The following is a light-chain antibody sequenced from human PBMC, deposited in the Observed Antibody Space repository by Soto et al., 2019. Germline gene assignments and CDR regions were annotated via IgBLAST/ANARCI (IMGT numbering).Light chain of an antibody. CDR1: SSDVGGYNY. CDR2: DVS. J-gene: IGLJ1*01. V-gene: IGLV2-14*01. Sequence: QSALTQPASVSGSPGQSITISCTGTSSDVGGYNYVSWYQQHPDKAPKLMIYDVSNRPSGVSNRFSGSKSGNTASLTISGLQAQDEADYYCSSYPSSSTYVFGTGTKVTVL. CDR3: SSYPSSSTYV.